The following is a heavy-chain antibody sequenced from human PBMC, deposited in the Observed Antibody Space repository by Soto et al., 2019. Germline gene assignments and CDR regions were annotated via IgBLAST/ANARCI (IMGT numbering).Heavy chain of an antibody. J-gene: IGHJ4*02. CDR2: IYYSGST. Sequence: SETLSLTCTVSGGSISSGDYYWSWIRQPPGKGLEWIGYIYYSGSTYYNPSLKSRVTISVDTSKNQFSLKLSSVTAADTAVYYCAREGGYYDSSGYYQYYFDYWGQGTLVTVSS. V-gene: IGHV4-30-4*01. CDR3: AREGGYYDSSGYYQYYFDY. D-gene: IGHD3-22*01. CDR1: GGSISSGDYY.